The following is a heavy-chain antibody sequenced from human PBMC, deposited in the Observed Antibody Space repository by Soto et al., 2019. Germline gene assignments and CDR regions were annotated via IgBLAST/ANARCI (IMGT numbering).Heavy chain of an antibody. CDR3: ARDLYVGSDADAFDI. J-gene: IGHJ3*02. Sequence: QVQLVESGGGVVQPGRSLRLSCAASGFTFSSYGMHWVRQAPGKGLEWVAVIWYDGSNKYYADSVKGRFTISRDNYKNPLYLQMNSLSAEDTAVYYCARDLYVGSDADAFDIWGQGTMVTFSS. D-gene: IGHD2-8*01. V-gene: IGHV3-33*01. CDR2: IWYDGSNK. CDR1: GFTFSSYG.